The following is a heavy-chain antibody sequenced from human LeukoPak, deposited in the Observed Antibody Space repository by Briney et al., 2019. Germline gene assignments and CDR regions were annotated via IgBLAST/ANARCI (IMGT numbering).Heavy chain of an antibody. D-gene: IGHD3-22*01. Sequence: GGSLRLSCAASGFTFSSYSMNWVRQAPGKGLEWVSSISSSSSYIYYADSVKGRFTISRDNAKNTLYLQMNSLRAEDTAVYYCARDQDYYDSSGYYFHYYYYYGMDVWGQGTTVTVSS. J-gene: IGHJ6*02. CDR1: GFTFSSYS. CDR3: ARDQDYYDSSGYYFHYYYYYGMDV. CDR2: ISSSSSYI. V-gene: IGHV3-21*01.